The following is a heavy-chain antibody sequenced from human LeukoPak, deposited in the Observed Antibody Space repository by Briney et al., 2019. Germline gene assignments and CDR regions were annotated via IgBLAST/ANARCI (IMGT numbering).Heavy chain of an antibody. D-gene: IGHD6-19*01. J-gene: IGHJ5*02. CDR3: AKGVAGTNWFDP. CDR2: ISGSGGST. CDR1: GFTFSSYA. Sequence: GGSLRLSCAASGFTFSSYAMSWVRQAPGKGLEWVSAISGSGGSTYYADSVKGRFTISRDNSKNTRYLQMNSLRAEDTAVYYCAKGVAGTNWFDPWGQGTLVTVSS. V-gene: IGHV3-23*01.